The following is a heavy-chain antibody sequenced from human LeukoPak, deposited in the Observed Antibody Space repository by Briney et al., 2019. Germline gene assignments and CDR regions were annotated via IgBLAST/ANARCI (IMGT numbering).Heavy chain of an antibody. CDR2: IYYSGST. CDR3: ARSSRWNYGWYFDL. V-gene: IGHV4-59*01. CDR1: GGSISSYY. D-gene: IGHD1-7*01. Sequence: SETLSLTCTVSGGSISSYYWSWIRQPPGKGLGWIGYIYYSGSTNYNPSLKSRVTISVDTSKNQFSLKLSSVTAADTAVYYCARSSRWNYGWYFDLWGRGTLVTVSS. J-gene: IGHJ2*01.